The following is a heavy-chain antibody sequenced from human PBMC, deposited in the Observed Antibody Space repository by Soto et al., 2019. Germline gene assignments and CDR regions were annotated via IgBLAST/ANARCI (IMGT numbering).Heavy chain of an antibody. CDR2: ISYDGSNK. Sequence: GGSLRLSCAASGFTFSSYGMHWVRQAPGKGLEWVAVISYDGSNKYYADSVKGRFTISRDNSKNTLYLQMNSLRAEDTAVYYCAKEGNYDFWSGLRRGTYYYYYMDVWGKGTTVTVPS. CDR1: GFTFSSYG. V-gene: IGHV3-30*18. CDR3: AKEGNYDFWSGLRRGTYYYYYMDV. D-gene: IGHD3-3*01. J-gene: IGHJ6*03.